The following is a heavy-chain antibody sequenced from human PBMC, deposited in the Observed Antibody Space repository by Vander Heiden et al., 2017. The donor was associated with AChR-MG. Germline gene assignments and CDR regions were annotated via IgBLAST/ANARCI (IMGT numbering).Heavy chain of an antibody. J-gene: IGHJ3*02. CDR3: ASREGVVPAAIGFGAFDI. CDR2: IYPGDSDT. D-gene: IGHD2-2*02. Sequence: EVQLVQSGAEVKKPGESLKISCKGSGYSFTSYWTGWVRQMPGKGLEWMGIIYPGDSDTRYSPSFQGQVTISADKSISTAYRQWSSLKASHTPMYYCASREGVVPAAIGFGAFDIWGEVRMVADSS. CDR1: GYSFTSYW. V-gene: IGHV5-51*03.